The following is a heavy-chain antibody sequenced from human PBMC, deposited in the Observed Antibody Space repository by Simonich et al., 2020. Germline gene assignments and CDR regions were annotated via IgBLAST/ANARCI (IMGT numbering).Heavy chain of an antibody. J-gene: IGHJ4*02. CDR3: ARHDRWLQFYFDY. V-gene: IGHV4-59*08. Sequence: QVQLQESGPGLVKPSETLSLTCTVSGGSISSYYWSWIRQPPGKGLEWIGHIYYSGSTNSNPSLKRRVTISVDTSKNQFSLKWSSVTAADTAVYYCARHDRWLQFYFDYWGQGTLVTVSS. CDR1: GGSISSYY. D-gene: IGHD5-12*01. CDR2: IYYSGST.